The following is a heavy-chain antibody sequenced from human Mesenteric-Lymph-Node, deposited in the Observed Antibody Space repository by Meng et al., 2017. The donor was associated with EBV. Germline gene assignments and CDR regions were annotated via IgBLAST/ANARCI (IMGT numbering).Heavy chain of an antibody. V-gene: IGHV3-74*01. D-gene: IGHD5-24*01. CDR2: VSSDGGLT. CDR1: GFIFSSYW. J-gene: IGHJ5*02. Sequence: EEQLVESGGGLVQPGGSLRLSCAGSGFIFSSYWMQWVRQVPGKGLVWVSRVSSDGGLTYYADSVKGRFSMTRDNAKNTLYLQMNSLRAEDTAVYYCAREARRDAYKLDPWGQGTLVTVAS. CDR3: AREARRDAYKLDP.